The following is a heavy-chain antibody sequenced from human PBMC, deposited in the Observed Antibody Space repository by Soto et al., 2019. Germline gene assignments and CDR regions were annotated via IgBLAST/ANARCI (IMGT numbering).Heavy chain of an antibody. CDR3: AREGRYFGDYYYYYGMDV. Sequence: SVKVSGKASGYTFTNYGISCVLQSALQWREWMGWISAYNGNTNYAQKLQGRVTMTTDTSTSTAYMELRSLRSDDTAVYYCAREGRYFGDYYYYYGMDVWGQGTTVTVSS. J-gene: IGHJ6*02. CDR1: GYTFTNYG. D-gene: IGHD1-20*01. CDR2: ISAYNGNT. V-gene: IGHV1-18*01.